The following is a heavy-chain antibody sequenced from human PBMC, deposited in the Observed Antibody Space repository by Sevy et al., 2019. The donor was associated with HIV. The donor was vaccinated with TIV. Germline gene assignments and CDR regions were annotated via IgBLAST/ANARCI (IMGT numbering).Heavy chain of an antibody. CDR1: GFTFSSYG. CDR2: IWYDGSNK. Sequence: GGSLRLSCAASGFTFSSYGMHWVRQAPGKGLEWVAVIWYDGSNKYYADSVKSRFTISRDNSKNTLYLQMNSLRAEDTAVYYCARALYYYGSGSDYYYYGMDVWGQGTTVTVSS. D-gene: IGHD3-10*01. CDR3: ARALYYYGSGSDYYYYGMDV. J-gene: IGHJ6*02. V-gene: IGHV3-33*01.